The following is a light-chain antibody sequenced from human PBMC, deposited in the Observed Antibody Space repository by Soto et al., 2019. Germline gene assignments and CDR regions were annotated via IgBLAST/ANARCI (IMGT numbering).Light chain of an antibody. CDR3: QKYNSAPQT. J-gene: IGKJ1*01. Sequence: DILMTQSPSSLSASVGDRVTITCRASQGISNYLAWYQQKPGKVPKLLIYAASTLQSGVPSRFSGSGSGTYFTLTISSLQPEDVATYYCQKYNSAPQTFGQGTKVEIK. CDR1: QGISNY. CDR2: AAS. V-gene: IGKV1-27*01.